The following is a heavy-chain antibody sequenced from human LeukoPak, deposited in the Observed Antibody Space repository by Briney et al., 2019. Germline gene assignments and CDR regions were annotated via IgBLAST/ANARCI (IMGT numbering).Heavy chain of an antibody. CDR3: ARRCSSTSCSFDY. CDR1: GSMSNHF. Sequence: SETLSLTCTVFGSMSNHFWSWIRQPPGKGLEWIGYIYYSGSTNYNPSLKSRVTISVDTSKNQFSLKLSSVTAADTAVYYCARRCSSTSCSFDYWGQGTLVTVSS. J-gene: IGHJ4*02. CDR2: IYYSGST. D-gene: IGHD2-2*01. V-gene: IGHV4-59*08.